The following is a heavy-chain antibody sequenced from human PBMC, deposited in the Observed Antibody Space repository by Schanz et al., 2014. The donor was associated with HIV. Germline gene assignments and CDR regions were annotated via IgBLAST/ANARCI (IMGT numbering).Heavy chain of an antibody. V-gene: IGHV1-69*01. J-gene: IGHJ3*02. Sequence: QVPLVQSGAEVKKPGSSVKVSCKASGGIFSYHAINWVRQAPGQGLEWMGGIIPIFATPNYAPRFQGRLTMTADVSTNTASMELSSLRPEDTAVYYCASPAESERGPGDAFDIWGQGTLVTVS. CDR3: ASPAESERGPGDAFDI. D-gene: IGHD1-1*01. CDR1: GGIFSYHA. CDR2: IIPIFATP.